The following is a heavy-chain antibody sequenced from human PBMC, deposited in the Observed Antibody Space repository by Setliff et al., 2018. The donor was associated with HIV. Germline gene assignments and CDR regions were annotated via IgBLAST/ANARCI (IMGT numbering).Heavy chain of an antibody. J-gene: IGHJ6*02. D-gene: IGHD3-10*01. CDR3: ARGGYYYGSGSSLNYYGMDV. CDR1: GGSFSGYY. Sequence: PSETLSLTCAVYGGSFSGYYWSWIRQPPGKGLEWIGSIYYSGSTNYNPSLKSRVTISVDTSKNQFSLKLTSVTAADTAVYYCARGGYYYGSGSSLNYYGMDVWGQGTTVTVSS. CDR2: IYYSGST. V-gene: IGHV4-34*11.